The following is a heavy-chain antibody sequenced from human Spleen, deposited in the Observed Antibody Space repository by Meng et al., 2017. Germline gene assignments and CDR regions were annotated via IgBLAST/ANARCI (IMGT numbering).Heavy chain of an antibody. CDR2: ISYDGSNK. D-gene: IGHD2-15*01. CDR3: ARDGIVVVPAATDLNIAATGFAFDF. Sequence: GGSLRLSCAASGFIFSSYAMSWVRQAPGKGLEWVALISYDGSNKYYADSVKGRFTISRDNSKNTLYLQMNSLRAEDTAVYYCARDGIVVVPAATDLNIAATGFAFDFWGQGTMVTVSS. J-gene: IGHJ3*01. CDR1: GFIFSSYA. V-gene: IGHV3-30*01.